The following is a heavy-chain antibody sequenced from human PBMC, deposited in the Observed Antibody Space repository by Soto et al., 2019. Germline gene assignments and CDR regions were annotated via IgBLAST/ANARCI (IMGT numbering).Heavy chain of an antibody. CDR1: GYTFTSYG. D-gene: IGHD3-3*01. CDR2: ISAYNGNT. CDR3: ARDRAGAIFGVVTPFDY. J-gene: IGHJ4*02. V-gene: IGHV1-18*04. Sequence: ASVKVSCKASGYTFTSYGISWVRQAPGQGLEWMGWISAYNGNTNYAQKLQGRVTMTTDTSTSTAYMELRSLRSDDTAVYYCARDRAGAIFGVVTPFDYWGQGTLVTVSS.